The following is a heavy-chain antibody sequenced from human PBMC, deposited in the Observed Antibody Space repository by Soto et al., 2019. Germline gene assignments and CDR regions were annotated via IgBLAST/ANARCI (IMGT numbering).Heavy chain of an antibody. J-gene: IGHJ5*02. D-gene: IGHD3-10*01. Sequence: HPGGSLRLSCMASGFTFNTYGMFWVRQAPGTGLEWVAGIWYDGSYRYYVDSVKGRFTVSRDNSKNTVDLEMNNLRGEDTAVYYCARISGSGPPGWSDLCCQGSLVTVSS. CDR3: ARISGSGPPGWSDL. CDR2: IWYDGSYR. CDR1: GFTFNTYG. V-gene: IGHV3-33*01.